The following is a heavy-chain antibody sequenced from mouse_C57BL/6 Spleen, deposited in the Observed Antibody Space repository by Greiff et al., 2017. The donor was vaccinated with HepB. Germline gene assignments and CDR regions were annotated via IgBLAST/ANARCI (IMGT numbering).Heavy chain of an antibody. V-gene: IGHV1-26*01. D-gene: IGHD2-3*01. CDR3: AREEGMIHRLYYFDY. CDR1: GYTFTDYY. CDR2: INPNNGGT. J-gene: IGHJ2*01. Sequence: EVKLQQSGPELVKPGASVKISCKASGYTFTDYYMNWVKQSHGKSLEWIGDINPNNGGTSYNQKFKGKATLTVDKSSSTAYMELRSLTSEDSAVYYCAREEGMIHRLYYFDYWGQGTTLTVSS.